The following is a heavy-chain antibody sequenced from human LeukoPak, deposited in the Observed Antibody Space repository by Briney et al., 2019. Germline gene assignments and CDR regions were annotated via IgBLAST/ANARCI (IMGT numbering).Heavy chain of an antibody. CDR1: GFTFSSYA. V-gene: IGHV3-23*01. J-gene: IGHJ6*03. CDR2: ISGSGGSA. CDR3: AKDGGYCSSTSCYLYYMDV. D-gene: IGHD2-2*01. Sequence: GGSLRLSCAASGFTFSSYAMSWVRQAPGKGLEWVSAISGSGGSAYYADSVKGRFTISRDNSKNTLYLQMNSLRAEDTAVYYCAKDGGYCSSTSCYLYYMDVWGKGTTVTVSS.